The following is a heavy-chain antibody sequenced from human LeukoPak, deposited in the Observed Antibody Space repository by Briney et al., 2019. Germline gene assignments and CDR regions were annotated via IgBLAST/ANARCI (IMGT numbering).Heavy chain of an antibody. Sequence: GGSLRLSCAASGFTFSSYSMNWVRQAPGKGLEWVSSISSSSSYIYYADSVKGRFTISRDNAKNSLYLQMNSLRAEDTAAYYCARGSIVATVFDYWGQGTLVTVSS. CDR3: ARGSIVATVFDY. D-gene: IGHD5-12*01. CDR1: GFTFSSYS. V-gene: IGHV3-21*01. J-gene: IGHJ4*02. CDR2: ISSSSSYI.